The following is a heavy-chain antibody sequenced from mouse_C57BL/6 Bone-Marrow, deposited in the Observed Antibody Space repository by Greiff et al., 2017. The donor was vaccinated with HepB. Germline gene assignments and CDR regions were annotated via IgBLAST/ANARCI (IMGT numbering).Heavy chain of an antibody. J-gene: IGHJ4*01. Sequence: EVHLVESGGGLVQPGGSLKLSCAASGFTFSDYGMAWVRQAPRKGPEWVAFISNLAYSIYYADTVTGRFTISRENAKNTLYLEMSSLRSEDTAMYYCARRDDGYPYYAMDYWGQGTSVTVSS. CDR3: ARRDDGYPYYAMDY. D-gene: IGHD2-3*01. CDR2: ISNLAYSI. V-gene: IGHV5-15*01. CDR1: GFTFSDYG.